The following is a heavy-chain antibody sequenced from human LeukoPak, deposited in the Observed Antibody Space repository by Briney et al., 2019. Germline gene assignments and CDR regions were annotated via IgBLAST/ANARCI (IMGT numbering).Heavy chain of an antibody. D-gene: IGHD6-19*01. CDR2: IYYSGST. J-gene: IGHJ4*02. Sequence: TSETLSLTCTVSGGSISSSSYYWGWIRQPPGKGLEWIGSIYYSGSTYYNPSLKSRVTISVDTSKNQFSLKLSSVTAADTAVYYCARGFGWASITARIFDYWGQGTLVTVSS. CDR3: ARGFGWASITARIFDY. V-gene: IGHV4-39*07. CDR1: GGSISSSSYY.